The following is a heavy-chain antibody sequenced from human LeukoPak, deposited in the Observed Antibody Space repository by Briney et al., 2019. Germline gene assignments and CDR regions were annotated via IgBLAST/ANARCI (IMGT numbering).Heavy chain of an antibody. J-gene: IGHJ4*02. V-gene: IGHV1-2*02. Sequence: ASVKVSCKASGYTFTDYYIHWVRQAPGQGLEWMGWINPNSGVTNYPQKFQGRVAMTRDTSISTAYMELSRLRSDDTAVYYCARDEILPWFGDLDYWGQGTLVTVSS. D-gene: IGHD3-10*01. CDR2: INPNSGVT. CDR1: GYTFTDYY. CDR3: ARDEILPWFGDLDY.